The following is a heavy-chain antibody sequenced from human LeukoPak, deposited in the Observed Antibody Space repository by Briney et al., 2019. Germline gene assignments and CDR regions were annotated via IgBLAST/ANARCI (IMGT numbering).Heavy chain of an antibody. V-gene: IGHV3-53*01. Sequence: PGGSLRLSCAASGFTVSSNYMSWVRQAPGKGLEWVSVIYSGGSTYYADSVKGRFTISRDNSKNTLYLQMNSLRAEDTAVYYCARDGRDGDNWDYFDYWGQGTLVTVSS. CDR1: GFTVSSNY. CDR2: IYSGGST. CDR3: ARDGRDGDNWDYFDY. J-gene: IGHJ4*02. D-gene: IGHD5-24*01.